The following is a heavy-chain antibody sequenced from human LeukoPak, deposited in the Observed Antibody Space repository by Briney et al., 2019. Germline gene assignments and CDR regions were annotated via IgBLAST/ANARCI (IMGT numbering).Heavy chain of an antibody. CDR1: GFTFSSYG. CDR3: ASGSGWYCSY. CDR2: IWYDGSNK. Sequence: PGRSLRLSCAASGFTFSSYGMRWVRQAPGKGLEWVAVIWYDGSNKYYADSVKGRFTISRDNSKNTLYLQMNSLRAEDTAVYYCASGSGWYCSYWGQGTLVTVSS. J-gene: IGHJ4*02. D-gene: IGHD6-19*01. V-gene: IGHV3-33*01.